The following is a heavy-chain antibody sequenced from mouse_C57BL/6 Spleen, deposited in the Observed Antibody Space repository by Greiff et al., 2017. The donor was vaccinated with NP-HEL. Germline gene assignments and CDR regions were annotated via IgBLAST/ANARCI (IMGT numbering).Heavy chain of an antibody. CDR1: GYAFSSYW. J-gene: IGHJ3*01. D-gene: IGHD2-5*01. CDR2: IYPGDGDT. V-gene: IGHV1-80*01. Sequence: QVQLQQSGAELVKPGASVKISCKASGYAFSSYWMNWVKQRPGKGLEWIGQIYPGDGDTNYNGKFKGKATLTADKSSSTAYMQLSSLTSEDSAVYFCARAYSNPAWFAYWGQGTLVTVSA. CDR3: ARAYSNPAWFAY.